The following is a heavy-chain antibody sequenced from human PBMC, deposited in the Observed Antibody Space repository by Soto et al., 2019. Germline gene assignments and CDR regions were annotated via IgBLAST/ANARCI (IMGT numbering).Heavy chain of an antibody. V-gene: IGHV3-30*03. CDR3: ARGGSGNYLTYYYYYGMDV. CDR1: GFSLSNNG. J-gene: IGHJ6*02. Sequence: PGGSLGLSCAASGFSLSNNGMHWVRQAPGKGLEWVAVISYDGNNKYYADSVRGRFTISRDNSKNTVYLEMNNLRAEDTAMYYCARGGSGNYLTYYYYYGMDVWGQGTTVTVSS. D-gene: IGHD3-22*01. CDR2: ISYDGNNK.